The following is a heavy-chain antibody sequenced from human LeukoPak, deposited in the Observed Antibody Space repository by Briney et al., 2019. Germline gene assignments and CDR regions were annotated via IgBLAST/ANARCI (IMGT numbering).Heavy chain of an antibody. CDR3: ARDALRFLEWSYAFDI. V-gene: IGHV3-30-3*01. CDR2: ISYDGSNK. J-gene: IGHJ3*02. Sequence: GGSLRLSCAASGFTFSSYAMHWVRQAPGKGLEWVAVISYDGSNKYYADSVKGRFTISRDNSRNTLYLQMNSLRAEDTAVYYCARDALRFLEWSYAFDIWGQGTMVTVSS. D-gene: IGHD3-3*01. CDR1: GFTFSSYA.